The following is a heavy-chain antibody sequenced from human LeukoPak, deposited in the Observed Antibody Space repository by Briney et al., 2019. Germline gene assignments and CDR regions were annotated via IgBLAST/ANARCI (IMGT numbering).Heavy chain of an antibody. CDR3: ARGSYYDSSGYPTGSRIYGMDV. D-gene: IGHD3-22*01. Sequence: SVKVSCKASGGTFSSYAISWVRQAPGQGLEWMGGIIPIFGTANYAQKFQGRVTITADESTSTAYMELSSLRSEDTAVYYCARGSYYDSSGYPTGSRIYGMDVWGQGTTVTVSS. CDR1: GGTFSSYA. V-gene: IGHV1-69*01. CDR2: IIPIFGTA. J-gene: IGHJ6*02.